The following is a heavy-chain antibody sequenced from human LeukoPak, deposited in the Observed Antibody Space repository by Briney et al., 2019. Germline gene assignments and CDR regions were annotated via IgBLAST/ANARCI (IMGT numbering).Heavy chain of an antibody. CDR1: GNSISGGDNY. J-gene: IGHJ6*03. D-gene: IGHD3-10*01. CDR3: ARGSYYYGSGRNMDV. V-gene: IGHV4-61*02. CDR2: IYTSGST. Sequence: SETLSLTCTVSGNSISGGDNYWSWIRQPAGKGLEWIGRIYTSGSTNYNPSLKSRVTISGDTSKNQFSLRLSSVTAADTAVYYCARGSYYYGSGRNMDVWGKGTTVTVSS.